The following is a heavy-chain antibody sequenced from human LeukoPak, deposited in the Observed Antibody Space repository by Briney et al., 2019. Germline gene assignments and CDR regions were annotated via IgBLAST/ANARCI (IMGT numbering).Heavy chain of an antibody. D-gene: IGHD3-22*01. CDR1: GGTFSSYA. CDR3: ARASSYYYDSSGYYYFY. Sequence: SVKVSCKASGGTFSSYAISWVRQAPGQGHEWMGRIIPIFGTANYAQKFQGRVTITTDESTSTAYMELSSLRSEDTAVYYCARASSYYYDSSGYYYFYWGQGTLVTVSS. J-gene: IGHJ4*02. V-gene: IGHV1-69*05. CDR2: IIPIFGTA.